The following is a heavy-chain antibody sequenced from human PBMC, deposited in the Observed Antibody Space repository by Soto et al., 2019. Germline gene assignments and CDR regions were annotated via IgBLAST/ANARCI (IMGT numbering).Heavy chain of an antibody. J-gene: IGHJ4*02. Sequence: GGSLRLSCAASGFTFSSYAMHWVRQAPGKGLEWVAVISYDGSNKYYADSVKGRFTISRDNSKNTLYLQMNSLRAEDTAVYYCARIYGSEERFDYWGQGTLVTVSS. V-gene: IGHV3-30-3*01. CDR1: GFTFSSYA. CDR3: ARIYGSEERFDY. D-gene: IGHD5-12*01. CDR2: ISYDGSNK.